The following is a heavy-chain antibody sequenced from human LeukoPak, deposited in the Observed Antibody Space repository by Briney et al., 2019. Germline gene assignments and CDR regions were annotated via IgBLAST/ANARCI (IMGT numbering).Heavy chain of an antibody. Sequence: PSETLSLTCTVSGGSISRSSFYWGWIRQPPGKGLEWIGSIYYGGTTYYNPSLKSRVTMSLDTSKNQFSPNLSSVTAADTALYYCARQGPESTTDDYFYAMDVWGQGTTVTVSS. J-gene: IGHJ6*02. D-gene: IGHD3-16*01. CDR3: ARQGPESTTDDYFYAMDV. CDR1: GGSISRSSFY. V-gene: IGHV4-39*01. CDR2: IYYGGTT.